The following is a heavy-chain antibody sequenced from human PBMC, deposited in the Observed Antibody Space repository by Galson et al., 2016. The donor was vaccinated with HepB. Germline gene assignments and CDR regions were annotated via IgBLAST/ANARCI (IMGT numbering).Heavy chain of an antibody. CDR1: GFSFSNYA. V-gene: IGHV3-30*04. D-gene: IGHD3-10*01. J-gene: IGHJ4*02. CDR3: ARSRGSYGSGSYWAVLDY. Sequence: SLRLSCAASGFSFSNYALHWVRQAPGKGLEWVAVVSYDGRRKYYAGSVRGRSTISRDNSKNTLYLQMNSLRAEDTAVYYCARSRGSYGSGSYWAVLDYWGQGTLVTVSS. CDR2: VSYDGRRK.